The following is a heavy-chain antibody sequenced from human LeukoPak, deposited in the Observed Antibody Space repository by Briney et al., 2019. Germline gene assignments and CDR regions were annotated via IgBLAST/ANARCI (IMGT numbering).Heavy chain of an antibody. CDR1: GYTFTGYY. Sequence: ASVKVSCKASGYTFTGYYMHWVRQAPGQGLEWMGWIYPNSGGTNYPQKFQDRVTMTRDTSISTAYMELSRLRSDDTAVYYCARASRPTVTIDPYYFDYWGQGTLVTVSS. CDR3: ARASRPTVTIDPYYFDY. J-gene: IGHJ4*02. V-gene: IGHV1-2*02. CDR2: IYPNSGGT. D-gene: IGHD4-17*01.